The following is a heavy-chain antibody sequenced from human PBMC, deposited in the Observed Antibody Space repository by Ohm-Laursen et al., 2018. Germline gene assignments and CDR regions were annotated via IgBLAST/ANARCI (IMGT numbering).Heavy chain of an antibody. D-gene: IGHD5-24*01. V-gene: IGHV3-48*03. CDR3: ASLEMTTSGS. J-gene: IGHJ5*02. CDR1: GFTFSSYE. CDR2: ISSSGSTI. Sequence: SLRLSCAASGFTFSSYEINWVRQAPGKGLEWVSYISSSGSTIYYADSVKGRFTISRDNAKNSLYMQMNSLRAEDTAVYYCASLEMTTSGSWGQGTLVTVSA.